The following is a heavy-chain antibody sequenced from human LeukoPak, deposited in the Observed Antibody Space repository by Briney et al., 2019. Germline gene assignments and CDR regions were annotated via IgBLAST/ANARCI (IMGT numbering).Heavy chain of an antibody. J-gene: IGHJ4*02. CDR3: ARDRPHDFWSDPTAPGDY. Sequence: PGRSLRLSCAASGFTFSSYAMHWLRQAPGKGLEWVAVISYDGSNKYYADSVKGRFTISRDNSKNTLYLQMNSLRAEDTAVYYCARDRPHDFWSDPTAPGDYWGQGTLVTVSS. CDR1: GFTFSSYA. V-gene: IGHV3-30*01. D-gene: IGHD3-3*01. CDR2: ISYDGSNK.